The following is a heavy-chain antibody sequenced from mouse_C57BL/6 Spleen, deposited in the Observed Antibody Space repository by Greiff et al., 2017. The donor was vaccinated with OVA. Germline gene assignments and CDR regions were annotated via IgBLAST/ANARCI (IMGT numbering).Heavy chain of an antibody. CDR1: GYAFSSYW. Sequence: QVQLQQSGAELVKPGASVKISCKASGYAFSSYWMNWVKQRPGKGLEWVGQIYPGDGDTNYNGKFKGKATLTADKSSSTAYMQLSSLTSEDSAVYFCARGTTVVHYYAMDYWGQGTSVTVSS. D-gene: IGHD1-1*01. V-gene: IGHV1-80*01. CDR2: IYPGDGDT. J-gene: IGHJ4*01. CDR3: ARGTTVVHYYAMDY.